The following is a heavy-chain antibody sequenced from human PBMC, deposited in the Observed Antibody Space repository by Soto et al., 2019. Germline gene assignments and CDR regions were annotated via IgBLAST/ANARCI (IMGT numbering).Heavy chain of an antibody. CDR3: ARDLGGPGY. J-gene: IGHJ4*02. Sequence: PGGSLRLSCAASGLSLSPYWMHWVRQVPGRGLEWVARLSSDGFGAAYADSVKGRFFISRDIARNTLSLQMNSLRADDTAVYYCARDLGGPGYWGRGTSVTVS. V-gene: IGHV3-74*03. CDR2: LSSDGFGA. D-gene: IGHD3-16*01. CDR1: GLSLSPYW.